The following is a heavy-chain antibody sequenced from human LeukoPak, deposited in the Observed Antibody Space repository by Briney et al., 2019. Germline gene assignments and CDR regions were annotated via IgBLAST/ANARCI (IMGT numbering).Heavy chain of an antibody. CDR1: GGSISSSSYY. J-gene: IGHJ5*02. CDR3: ARDVFSSSWYEFGSWFDP. CDR2: IYYSGST. Sequence: SETLSLTCTVSGGSISSSSYYWGWIRQPPGKGLEWIGSIYYSGSTYYNPSLKSRVTISVDTSKNQFSLKLSSVTAADTAVYYCARDVFSSSWYEFGSWFDPWGQGTLVTVSS. D-gene: IGHD6-13*01. V-gene: IGHV4-39*07.